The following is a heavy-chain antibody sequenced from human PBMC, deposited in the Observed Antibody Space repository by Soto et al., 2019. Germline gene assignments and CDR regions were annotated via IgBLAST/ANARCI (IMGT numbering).Heavy chain of an antibody. D-gene: IGHD4-17*01. CDR1: GGSISSSSYY. V-gene: IGHV4-39*01. J-gene: IGHJ6*02. Sequence: QLQLQESGPGLVKPSETLSLTCTVSGGSISSSSYYWGWIRQPPGKGLEWIGSIYYSGSTYYNPSLKSRVTISVDTSNTQFSLNLRSVTAADTAVYYCAMQTSTVTTWFGDGGDNYSYYGMDVWGQGTTVTVSS. CDR3: AMQTSTVTTWFGDGGDNYSYYGMDV. CDR2: IYYSGST.